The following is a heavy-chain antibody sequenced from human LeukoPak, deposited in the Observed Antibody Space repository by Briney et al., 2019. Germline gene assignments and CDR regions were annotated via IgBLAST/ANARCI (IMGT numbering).Heavy chain of an antibody. CDR3: ARRAGAYSHPYDY. CDR2: ITGTGDT. V-gene: IGHV3-23*01. D-gene: IGHD4/OR15-4a*01. CDR1: GFTFSSYA. J-gene: IGHJ4*02. Sequence: GGSLRLSCAASGFTFSSYAMSWVRQAPGKGLEWVSAITGTGDTYYADSVKGRFTISRDNSKNTLYLQMNSLRAEDTAVYYCARRAGAYSHPYDYWGQGTLVTVSS.